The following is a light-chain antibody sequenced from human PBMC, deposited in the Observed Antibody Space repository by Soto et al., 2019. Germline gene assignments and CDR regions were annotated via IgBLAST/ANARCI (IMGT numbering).Light chain of an antibody. Sequence: QSVLTQPPSVSGAPGQRVTISCTGSSSNIGAGYDVHWYQQLPGTAPKLLIYGNSNRPSGVPDQFSGSKSGTSASLAITGLQAEDEADYYCQSYDSSLSGVVFGTGTKVTVL. J-gene: IGLJ1*01. CDR3: QSYDSSLSGVV. CDR2: GNS. CDR1: SSNIGAGYD. V-gene: IGLV1-40*01.